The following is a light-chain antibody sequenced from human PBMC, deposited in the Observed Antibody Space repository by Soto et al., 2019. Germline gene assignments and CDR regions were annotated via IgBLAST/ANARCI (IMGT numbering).Light chain of an antibody. CDR1: QNIDSW. CDR2: DAS. J-gene: IGKJ1*01. Sequence: DLQMTQSPSTLSASVGDRVIITCRASQNIDSWLAWYQQKPGRAPRLPIYDASTLESGIPSRFSGSGSGTEFTLTISSLQPDDFATYYCQQYNSYWTFGQGTKVDIK. CDR3: QQYNSYWT. V-gene: IGKV1-5*01.